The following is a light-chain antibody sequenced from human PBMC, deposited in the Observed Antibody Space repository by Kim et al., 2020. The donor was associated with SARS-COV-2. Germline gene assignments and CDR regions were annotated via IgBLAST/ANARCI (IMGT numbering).Light chain of an antibody. J-gene: IGKJ2*03. Sequence: RATVNCKSSQTVVDNSNNKNYLAWYQQKPGQAPKLLIYWASIRESGVSDRFSGSGSETDFTLTISSLQAEDVAVYYCQQYYSTPPSFGQGTKLEI. CDR1: QTVVDNSNNKNY. V-gene: IGKV4-1*01. CDR2: WAS. CDR3: QQYYSTPPS.